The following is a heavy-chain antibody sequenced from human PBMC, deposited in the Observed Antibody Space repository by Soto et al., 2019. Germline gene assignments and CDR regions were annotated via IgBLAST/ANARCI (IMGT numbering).Heavy chain of an antibody. V-gene: IGHV5-10-1*01. CDR1: GYSFTSYW. CDR3: ARTPPNAAAAIYYSGMDL. J-gene: IGHJ6*02. Sequence: PGESLKISCEGSGYSFTSYWISWVRQMPGKGLEWMGRIDPSDSYINYSPSFQGHVTISVDKSISTAYLQWSSLKASDTAVYYCARTPPNAAAAIYYSGMDLWGQGTTVTVSS. D-gene: IGHD2-2*02. CDR2: IDPSDSYI.